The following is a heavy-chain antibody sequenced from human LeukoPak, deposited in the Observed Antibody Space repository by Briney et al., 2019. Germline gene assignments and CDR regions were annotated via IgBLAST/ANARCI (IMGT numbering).Heavy chain of an antibody. Sequence: PSETLSLTCTVSGGSISSYYWSWIRQPPGKGLEWIGYVDYSGSTNYNPSLKSRVTISVDTSENQFSLRLSSVTAADSAMYYCARAGSGYSFDIWGQGTLVTVSS. CDR1: GGSISSYY. CDR3: ARAGSGYSFDI. D-gene: IGHD3-3*01. J-gene: IGHJ3*02. V-gene: IGHV4-59*01. CDR2: VDYSGST.